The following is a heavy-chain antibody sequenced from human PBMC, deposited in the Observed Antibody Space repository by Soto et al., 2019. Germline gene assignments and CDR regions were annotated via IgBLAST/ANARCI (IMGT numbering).Heavy chain of an antibody. J-gene: IGHJ1*01. Sequence: SETLSLTCTVSGDSISSTHYYWGWIRQPPGKGLEWIGSVYYSGSSTYYNPSLKGRAVISVDRSKNTLYLQMNSLRAEDTAVYYCVPYIPAAGTRYFQHWGQGTLVTVSS. CDR1: GDSISSTHYY. CDR2: VYYSGSST. D-gene: IGHD6-13*01. CDR3: VPYIPAAGTRYFQH. V-gene: IGHV4-39*07.